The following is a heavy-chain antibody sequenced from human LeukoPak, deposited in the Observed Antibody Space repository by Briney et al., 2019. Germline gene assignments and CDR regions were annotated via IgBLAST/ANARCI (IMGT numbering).Heavy chain of an antibody. CDR2: IYSGGST. J-gene: IGHJ4*02. Sequence: GGSLRLSCAASGFTVSSNCMSWVRQAPGKGLEWVSVIYSGGSTYYADSVKGRFTISRDSSKNTLYLQMNSLRAEDTAVYYCAREGGITTAFDYWGQGTLVTVSS. D-gene: IGHD3-10*01. CDR1: GFTVSSNC. CDR3: AREGGITTAFDY. V-gene: IGHV3-66*02.